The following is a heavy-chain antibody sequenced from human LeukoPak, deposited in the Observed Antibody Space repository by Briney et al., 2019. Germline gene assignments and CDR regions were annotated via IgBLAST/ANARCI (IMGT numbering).Heavy chain of an antibody. Sequence: SETLSLTCAVYGGSFSEHYWSWIRQPPGKGLEWIGEVNHSGRTNYNPSLKSRVTISADGSQNQFSLKLSSVTAADTAVYYCARGLGLRVMTTVTTFDYWGQGTLVTVSS. CDR2: VNHSGRT. D-gene: IGHD4-17*01. CDR1: GGSFSEHY. CDR3: ARGLGLRVMTTVTTFDY. J-gene: IGHJ4*02. V-gene: IGHV4-34*01.